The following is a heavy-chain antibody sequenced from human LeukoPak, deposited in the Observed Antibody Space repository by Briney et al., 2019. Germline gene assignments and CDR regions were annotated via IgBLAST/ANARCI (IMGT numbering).Heavy chain of an antibody. Sequence: GGSLRLSCAASGFTFDDYAMHWVRQAPGKGLEWVSLITWDGGSAYYADAVQGRFIISRDNSKNCLFLQMNGLRAEDTAVYFCARDNVGGTLAYWGQGTPVTVSS. J-gene: IGHJ4*02. V-gene: IGHV3-43D*04. CDR2: ITWDGGSA. CDR3: ARDNVGGTLAY. D-gene: IGHD1-26*01. CDR1: GFTFDDYA.